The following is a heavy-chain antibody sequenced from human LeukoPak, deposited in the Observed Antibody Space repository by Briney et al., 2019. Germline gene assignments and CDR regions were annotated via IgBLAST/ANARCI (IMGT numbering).Heavy chain of an antibody. CDR1: GGSISTSSYY. J-gene: IGHJ6*03. V-gene: IGHV4-39*07. Sequence: PSETLSLTCTVSGGSISTSSYYWGWVRQPPGKGLEWIGNIFYSGSTYYSPSLKSRVTISLDTSRNQFSLKLNSVTAADTAVYYCARGYCSGGSCYSYYYYNYMDVWGKGTTVTVSS. CDR2: IFYSGST. D-gene: IGHD2-15*01. CDR3: ARGYCSGGSCYSYYYYNYMDV.